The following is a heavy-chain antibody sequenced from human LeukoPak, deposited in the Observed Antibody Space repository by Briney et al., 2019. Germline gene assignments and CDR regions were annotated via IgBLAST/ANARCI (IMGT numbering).Heavy chain of an antibody. D-gene: IGHD3-22*01. Sequence: GGSLRLSCAASGFTFSSYAMSWVRQAPGKGPEWVSAISGSGGSTYYADSVKGRFTISRDNSKNTLYLQMNSLRAEDTAVYYCAKTDSSGYIVYWGQGTLVTVSS. J-gene: IGHJ4*02. CDR1: GFTFSSYA. CDR2: ISGSGGST. CDR3: AKTDSSGYIVY. V-gene: IGHV3-23*01.